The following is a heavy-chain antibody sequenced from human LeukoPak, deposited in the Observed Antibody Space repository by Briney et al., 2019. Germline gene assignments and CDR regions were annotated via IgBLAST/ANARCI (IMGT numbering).Heavy chain of an antibody. V-gene: IGHV3-23*01. CDR2: IIGGAGGT. Sequence: PGGSLRLSCAASGFSFSSHGMSWVRQAPGKGLEWVSGIIGGAGGTYADSVKGRFTISRDNAKNTLYLQMNSLRAEDTAVYYCAHGSMYQLDYWGQGTLVTVSS. J-gene: IGHJ4*02. CDR1: GFSFSSHG. CDR3: AHGSMYQLDY. D-gene: IGHD2-2*01.